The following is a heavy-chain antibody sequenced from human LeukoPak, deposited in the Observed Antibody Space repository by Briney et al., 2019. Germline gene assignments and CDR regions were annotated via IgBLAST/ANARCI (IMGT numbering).Heavy chain of an antibody. CDR2: IYIGGST. V-gene: IGHV3-53*01. Sequence: GGSLRLSCAASGFTVISNYMTWVRQAPGKGLEWVSVIYIGGSTDYADSVKGRFTISRDNSKNTLYLQMNSLRAEDTAVYYCAKDLSFKGSYPSGDAFDIWGQGTMVTVSA. D-gene: IGHD1-26*01. CDR1: GFTVISNY. J-gene: IGHJ3*02. CDR3: AKDLSFKGSYPSGDAFDI.